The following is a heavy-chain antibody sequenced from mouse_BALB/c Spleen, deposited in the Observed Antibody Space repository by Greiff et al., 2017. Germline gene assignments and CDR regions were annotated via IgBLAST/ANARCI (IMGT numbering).Heavy chain of an antibody. V-gene: IGHV2-2*02. D-gene: IGHD2-14*01. Sequence: QVQLKQSGPGLVQPSQSLSITCTVSGFSLTSYGVHWVRQSPGKGLEWLGVIWSGGSTDYNAAFISRLSISKDNSKSQVFFKMNSLQANDTAIYYCARNQGGYRSWYFDVWGAGTTVTVSS. CDR3: ARNQGGYRSWYFDV. J-gene: IGHJ1*01. CDR2: IWSGGST. CDR1: GFSLTSYG.